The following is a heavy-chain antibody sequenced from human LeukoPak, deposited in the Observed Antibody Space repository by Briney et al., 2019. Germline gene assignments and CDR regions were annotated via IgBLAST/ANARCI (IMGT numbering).Heavy chain of an antibody. CDR2: ISSSSSYI. V-gene: IGHV3-21*01. Sequence: KSGGSLRLSCGASGFTFSSYSMNWVRQAPGKGLEWVSSISSSSSYIYYADSVKGRFTISRDNAKNSLYLQMNSLRAEDTAVYYCARDYSSGWYGLGAFDIWGQGTMVTVSS. D-gene: IGHD6-19*01. CDR3: ARDYSSGWYGLGAFDI. CDR1: GFTFSSYS. J-gene: IGHJ3*02.